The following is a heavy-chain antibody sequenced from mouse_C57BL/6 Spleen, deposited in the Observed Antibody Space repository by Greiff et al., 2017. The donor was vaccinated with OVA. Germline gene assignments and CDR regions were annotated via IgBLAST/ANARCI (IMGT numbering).Heavy chain of an antibody. CDR3: ARPDSSDSWFAY. D-gene: IGHD3-2*02. V-gene: IGHV1-54*01. Sequence: QVQLQQSGAELVRPGTSVKVSCKASGYAFTNYLIEWVKQRPGQGLEWIGLINPGSGGTNYNEKFKGKATLTADKSSSTAYMQLNRLTSEDSAVYFCARPDSSDSWFAYWGQGTLVTVSA. J-gene: IGHJ3*01. CDR2: INPGSGGT. CDR1: GYAFTNYL.